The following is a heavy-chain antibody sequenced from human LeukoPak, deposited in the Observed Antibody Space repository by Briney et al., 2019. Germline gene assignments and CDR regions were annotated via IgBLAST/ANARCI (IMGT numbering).Heavy chain of an antibody. D-gene: IGHD1-26*01. V-gene: IGHV1-2*02. CDR3: ARYQVGATTFDY. J-gene: IGHJ4*02. CDR2: INPNSGGT. Sequence: ASVKVSCKASGYTFTSYDINWVRQAPGQGLEWMGWINPNSGGTNYAQKFQGRVTMTRDTSISTAYMELSRLRSDDTAVYYCARYQVGATTFDYWGQGTLVTVSS. CDR1: GYTFTSYD.